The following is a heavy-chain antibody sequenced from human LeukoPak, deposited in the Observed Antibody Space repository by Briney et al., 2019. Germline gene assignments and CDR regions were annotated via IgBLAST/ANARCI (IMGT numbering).Heavy chain of an antibody. D-gene: IGHD3-3*01. CDR3: TKIYYDFWSHFDY. Sequence: GGSLRLSCVASGFTFTKCAMSWVRQAPGKGLEWVSAISGSGGSTYYADSVKGRFTISRDNSKNTLYLQMNSLRAEDTAVYYCTKIYYDFWSHFDYWGQGTLVTVSS. CDR2: ISGSGGST. V-gene: IGHV3-23*01. CDR1: GFTFTKCA. J-gene: IGHJ4*02.